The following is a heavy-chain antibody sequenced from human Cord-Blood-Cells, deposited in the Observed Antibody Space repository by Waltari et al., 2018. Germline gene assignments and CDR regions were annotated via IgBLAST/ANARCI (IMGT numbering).Heavy chain of an antibody. J-gene: IGHJ3*02. D-gene: IGHD6-6*01. CDR3: ARRRLGDAFDI. CDR1: GGSISSYY. CDR2: IYYSGST. V-gene: IGHV4-59*08. Sequence: QVQLQESGPGLVKPSETLSLTCTVSGGSISSYYWSWIRQPPGKGLEWIGYIYYSGSTNYNPCLKRRVTISVDTAKNQFSLKLSSVTAADTAVYYCARRRLGDAFDIWGQGTMVTVSS.